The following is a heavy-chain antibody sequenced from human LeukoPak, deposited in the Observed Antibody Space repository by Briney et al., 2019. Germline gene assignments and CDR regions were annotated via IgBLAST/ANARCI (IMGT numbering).Heavy chain of an antibody. D-gene: IGHD3-10*01. CDR3: ARSVSGSYYPHYYYYYYMDV. CDR1: GGSFSGYY. Sequence: SETLSLTCAVYGGSFSGYYWSWIRQPPGKGLEWIGEINHSGSTNYNPSLKSRVTMSVDTSKNQFSLKLSSVTAADTAVYYCARSVSGSYYPHYYYYYYMDVWGKGTTVTISS. CDR2: INHSGST. V-gene: IGHV4-34*01. J-gene: IGHJ6*03.